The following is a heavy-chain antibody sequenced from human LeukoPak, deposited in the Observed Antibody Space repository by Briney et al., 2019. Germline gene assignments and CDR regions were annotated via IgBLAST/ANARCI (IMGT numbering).Heavy chain of an antibody. D-gene: IGHD1-1*01. Sequence: ASVKVSCKASGYTFTGYYMHWVRQATGQGLEWMGWMNPNSGNTGYAQKFQGRVTMTRNTSISTAYMELSSLRSEDTAVYYCARGTIELELLMDVWGKGTTVTVSS. V-gene: IGHV1-8*02. J-gene: IGHJ6*04. CDR2: MNPNSGNT. CDR1: GYTFTGYY. CDR3: ARGTIELELLMDV.